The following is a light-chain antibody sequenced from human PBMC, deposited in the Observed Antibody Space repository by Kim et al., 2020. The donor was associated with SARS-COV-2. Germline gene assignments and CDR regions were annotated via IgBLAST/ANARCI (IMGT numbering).Light chain of an antibody. CDR2: DNN. CDR1: SSNIESNY. CDR3: GTWDTSLSAYV. V-gene: IGLV1-51*01. J-gene: IGLJ1*01. Sequence: KATISCSGSSSNIESNYVSWYQQLPGTAPKLLIYDNNKRPSGIPDRFSGSKSGTSATLGITGLQTGDEADYYCGTWDTSLSAYVFGPGTKVTVL.